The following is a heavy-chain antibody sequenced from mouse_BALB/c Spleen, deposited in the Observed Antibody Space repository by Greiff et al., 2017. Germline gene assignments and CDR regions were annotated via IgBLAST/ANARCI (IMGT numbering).Heavy chain of an antibody. CDR1: GFNIKDTY. D-gene: IGHD1-1*01. Sequence: VQLKDSGAELVKPGASVKLSCTASGFNIKDTYMHWVKQRPEQGLEWIGRIDPANGNTKYDPKFQGKATITADTSSNTAYLQLSSLTSEDTAVYYCAPTLITTVVARYFDVWGAGTTVTVSS. CDR2: IDPANGNT. CDR3: APTLITTVVARYFDV. V-gene: IGHV14-3*02. J-gene: IGHJ1*01.